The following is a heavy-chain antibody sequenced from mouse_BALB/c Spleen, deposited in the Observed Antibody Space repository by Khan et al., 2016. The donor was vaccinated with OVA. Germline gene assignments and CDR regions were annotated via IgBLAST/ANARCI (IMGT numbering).Heavy chain of an antibody. D-gene: IGHD1-2*01. V-gene: IGHV5-6*01. Sequence: EVELVESGGDLVKPGGSLKLSCAASGFTFSSYGMSWVRQTPDKRLEWVATISSGGHYTYFPDSVRGRFTISRDNAKNTLYLQMSSLKSEDTAMYYCARTIAAAKGDKYAMDYWGQGTSVTVSS. J-gene: IGHJ4*01. CDR2: ISSGGHYT. CDR1: GFTFSSYG. CDR3: ARTIAAAKGDKYAMDY.